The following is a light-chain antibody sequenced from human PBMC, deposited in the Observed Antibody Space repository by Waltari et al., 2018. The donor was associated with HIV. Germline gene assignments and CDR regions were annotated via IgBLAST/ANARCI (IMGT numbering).Light chain of an antibody. CDR3: SSYSARGFVV. Sequence: HSALTQPASVSGSPGQSITISCTGPTSSLSDFNFVPWYQQSPGRAPKLIIFEVYSRPSGISDRFSGSKSGVTASLTISALRAEDEADYFCSSYSARGFVVFGGGTKVTVL. CDR2: EVY. J-gene: IGLJ3*02. V-gene: IGLV2-14*01. CDR1: TSSLSDFNF.